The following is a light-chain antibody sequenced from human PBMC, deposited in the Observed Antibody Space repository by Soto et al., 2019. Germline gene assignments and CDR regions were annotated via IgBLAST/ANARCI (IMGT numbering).Light chain of an antibody. V-gene: IGLV2-14*01. CDR2: EVS. J-gene: IGLJ2*01. CDR3: SSYTSSTTVV. Sequence: QSVLTQPASVSGSPGQSITISCTGTSSDVGGYNYVSWYQQHPGKAPKLIIYEVSNRPSGVSNRFSGSKSGNTASLTISGLQADDEADYYCSSYTSSTTVVFGVGTKVTVL. CDR1: SSDVGGYNY.